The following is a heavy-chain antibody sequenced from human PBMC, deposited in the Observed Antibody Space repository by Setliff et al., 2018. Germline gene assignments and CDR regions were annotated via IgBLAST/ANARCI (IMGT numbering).Heavy chain of an antibody. D-gene: IGHD3-16*02. J-gene: IGHJ6*03. CDR2: IIPIFGTA. CDR1: GGTFSSYA. CDR3: ARTLITFGGVIVMNYYYYYMDV. Sequence: SVTVSCKASGGTFSSYAISWVRQAPGQGLEWMGGIIPIFGTANYAQKFQGRVTITADESTSTAYMELSSLRSEDTAVYYCARTLITFGGVIVMNYYYYYMDVWGKGTTVTVSS. V-gene: IGHV1-69*13.